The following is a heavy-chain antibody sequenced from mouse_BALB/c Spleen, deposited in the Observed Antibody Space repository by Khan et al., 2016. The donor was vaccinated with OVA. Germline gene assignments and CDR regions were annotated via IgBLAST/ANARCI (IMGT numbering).Heavy chain of an antibody. CDR1: GFTFSSYG. CDR3: ARCLYGSSYDYYAMDY. D-gene: IGHD1-1*01. J-gene: IGHJ4*01. CDR2: ISTSGRYT. V-gene: IGHV5-6*01. Sequence: EVELVESGGDLVKPGGSLKLSCAASGFTFSSYGMSWVRQTPDKRLEWVAIISTSGRYTYYPDSVKGRFTISRDNATNTLYLQMSSLKSEDTAMYYCARCLYGSSYDYYAMDYWGQGTSVTVSS.